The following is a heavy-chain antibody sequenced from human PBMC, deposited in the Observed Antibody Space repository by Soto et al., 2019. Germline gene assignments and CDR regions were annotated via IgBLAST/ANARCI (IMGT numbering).Heavy chain of an antibody. V-gene: IGHV3-30-3*01. D-gene: IGHD3-3*01. Sequence: GGSRRLSWAASGFFFNTYAVHWVRQAPGKGLEWVAVISNDETKKYFADSVKGRVSISRDSSKNSLYLQMNSLRAEDTAVYYCARVESPTTHWGQGTLVTVSS. CDR1: GFFFNTYA. J-gene: IGHJ4*02. CDR3: ARVESPTTH. CDR2: ISNDETKK.